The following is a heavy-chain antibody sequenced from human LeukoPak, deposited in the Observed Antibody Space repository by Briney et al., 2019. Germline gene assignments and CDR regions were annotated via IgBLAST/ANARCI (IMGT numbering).Heavy chain of an antibody. D-gene: IGHD2-2*01. V-gene: IGHV3-30*04. CDR1: GFTFSSYA. CDR2: ISYDGSNK. CDR3: VRDPSRVVPWVLIDY. Sequence: GRSLRLSCAASGFTFSSYAMHWVRPAPGKGLEWVAVISYDGSNKYYADSVKGRFTISRDNFKNTLYLQMNSLRAEDTAVYYCVRDPSRVVPWVLIDYWGQGTLVTVSS. J-gene: IGHJ4*02.